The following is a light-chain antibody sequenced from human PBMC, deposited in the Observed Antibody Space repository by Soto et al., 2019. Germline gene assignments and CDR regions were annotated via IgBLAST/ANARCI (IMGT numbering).Light chain of an antibody. CDR3: QQRSNWPPAT. V-gene: IGKV3-11*01. CDR2: DAS. Sequence: EIVLTQSPATLSLSPGERATLSCRASQSVSSYLACYQQKPGQAPRLLIYDASNRATGIPARFSGSGSGTAFTLTISSLEPEDFAVYYCQQRSNWPPATFGQGTRLEIK. CDR1: QSVSSY. J-gene: IGKJ5*01.